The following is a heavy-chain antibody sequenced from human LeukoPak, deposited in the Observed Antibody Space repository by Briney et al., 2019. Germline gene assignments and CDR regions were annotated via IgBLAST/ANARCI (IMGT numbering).Heavy chain of an antibody. V-gene: IGHV4-34*01. J-gene: IGHJ4*02. CDR1: GGSLSGYS. D-gene: IGHD4-11*01. Sequence: SETLSLTCTVYGGSLSGYSWSWIRQPPGKGLEWIGEINHSGSTNYNTSLKSRVTISVDTSKSQFSLKLRSVTAADTAVYYCARGLSRLPSGGYWGQGTLVTVSS. CDR3: ARGLSRLPSGGY. CDR2: INHSGST.